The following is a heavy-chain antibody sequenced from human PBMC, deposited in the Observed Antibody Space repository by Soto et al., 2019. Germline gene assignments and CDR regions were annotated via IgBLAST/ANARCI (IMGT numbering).Heavy chain of an antibody. J-gene: IGHJ3*02. V-gene: IGHV1-58*01. Sequence: QMQLVQSRPEVKKPGTSVKVSCKASGFTFTSSAVQWVRQARGQRLEWIGWIVVGSGNTNYAQKFQERVTITRDMSTSTACMELSSLRSEDTAVYYCAAEDCGGDCYPDDAFDIWGQGTMVTVSS. CDR3: AAEDCGGDCYPDDAFDI. D-gene: IGHD2-21*02. CDR2: IVVGSGNT. CDR1: GFTFTSSA.